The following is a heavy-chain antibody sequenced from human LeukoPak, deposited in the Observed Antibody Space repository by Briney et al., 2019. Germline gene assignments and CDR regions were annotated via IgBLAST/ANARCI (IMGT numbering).Heavy chain of an antibody. J-gene: IGHJ3*02. D-gene: IGHD1-26*01. CDR3: ASTLLVGVDAFDI. CDR1: GGSISSYY. CDR2: IYYSGST. V-gene: IGHV4-59*08. Sequence: SETLSLTCTVSGGSISSYYWSWIRQPPGKGLEWIGYIYYSGSTNYNPSLKSRVTISVDTSKNQFSLKLSSMTAADTAVYYCASTLLVGVDAFDIWGQGTMVTVSS.